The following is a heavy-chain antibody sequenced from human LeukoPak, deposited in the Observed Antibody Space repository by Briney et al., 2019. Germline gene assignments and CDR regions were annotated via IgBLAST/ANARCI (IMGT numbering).Heavy chain of an antibody. D-gene: IGHD5-24*01. Sequence: PSETLSLTCTVSGGSICSSSYYRGWIRQPPGKGLEWIGSIYYSGSTYYNPSLKSRVTISVDTSKNQFSLKLSSVTAADTAVYYCARHIVEMATWWGQGTLVTVSS. CDR2: IYYSGST. J-gene: IGHJ4*02. CDR3: ARHIVEMATW. V-gene: IGHV4-39*01. CDR1: GGSICSSSYY.